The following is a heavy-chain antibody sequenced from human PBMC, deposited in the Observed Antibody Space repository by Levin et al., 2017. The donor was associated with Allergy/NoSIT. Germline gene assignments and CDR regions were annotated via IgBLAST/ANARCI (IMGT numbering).Heavy chain of an antibody. V-gene: IGHV1-46*01. CDR2: INPNGGST. CDR3: ARDESEEDKAWWLGP. CDR1: GYTFTSHY. J-gene: IGHJ5*02. Sequence: PKASVKVSCKASGYTFTSHYMHWVRQAPGQGLEWMAIINPNGGSTSYAQNFQGRVTLTRDTSTSTVYMELSSLRSDDTAVYYCARDESEEDKAWWLGPWGQGTLVTVSS.